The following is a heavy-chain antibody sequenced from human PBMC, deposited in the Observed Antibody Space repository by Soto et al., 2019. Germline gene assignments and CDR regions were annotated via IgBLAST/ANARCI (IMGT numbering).Heavy chain of an antibody. CDR1: GYTFTDYF. D-gene: IGHD2-21*02. J-gene: IGHJ6*02. V-gene: IGHV1-2*02. CDR2: TNPKSGAT. CDR3: AKASDDYTMDV. Sequence: QAQLVQSGAEVKKSGASVKVSCKASGYTFTDYFVHWVRQAPRHGPVWMGWTNPKSGATKYAPRFQGRVTMTRDTSISTAYLEVSGLKFDDMAVYYCAKASDDYTMDVWGQGTPVTVSS.